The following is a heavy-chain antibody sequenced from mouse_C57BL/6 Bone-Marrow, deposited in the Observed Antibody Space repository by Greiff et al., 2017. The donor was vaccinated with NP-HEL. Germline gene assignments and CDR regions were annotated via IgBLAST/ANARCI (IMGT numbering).Heavy chain of an antibody. J-gene: IGHJ3*01. CDR1: GFTFSSYG. D-gene: IGHD2-4*01. CDR2: ISRGGSYT. V-gene: IGHV5-6*01. Sequence: EVQLVVSGGDLVKPGGSLKLSCAASGFTFSSYGMSWVRQTPDKRLEWVATISRGGSYTYYPDSVKGRFTISRDNAKNTLYLQMSSLKSEDTAMYYCASPYDYDVAWFAYWGQGTLVTVSA. CDR3: ASPYDYDVAWFAY.